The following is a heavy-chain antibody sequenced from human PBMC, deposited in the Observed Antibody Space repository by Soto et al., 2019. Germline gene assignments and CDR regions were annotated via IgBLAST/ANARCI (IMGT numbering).Heavy chain of an antibody. V-gene: IGHV4-39*01. CDR1: GGSISSSSYY. J-gene: IGHJ4*02. Sequence: QLQLQESGPGLVKPSETLSLTCTVSGGSISSSSYYWAWVRQPPGKGLEWIGSVYYSGKTYYNPSLKSRGTISEDTSKNQFSLKLSSVTAADTAVFYCARLIHCKTTSCYFDYWGQGTLVTVSS. CDR3: ARLIHCKTTSCYFDY. D-gene: IGHD2-2*01. CDR2: VYYSGKT.